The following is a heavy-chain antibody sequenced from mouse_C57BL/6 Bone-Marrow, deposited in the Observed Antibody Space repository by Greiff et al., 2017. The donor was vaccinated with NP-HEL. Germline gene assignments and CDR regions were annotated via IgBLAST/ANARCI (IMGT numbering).Heavy chain of an antibody. D-gene: IGHD1-1*01. Sequence: QVQLQQPGAELVKPGASVKLSCKASGYTFTSCWMQWVKQRPGQGLEWIGEIDPSDSYTNYNQKFKGKATLTVDTSSSTAYMQLSSLTSEDSAVYYCARYYYGSRGDFDYWGQGTTLTVSS. V-gene: IGHV1-50*01. CDR3: ARYYYGSRGDFDY. CDR1: GYTFTSCW. J-gene: IGHJ2*01. CDR2: IDPSDSYT.